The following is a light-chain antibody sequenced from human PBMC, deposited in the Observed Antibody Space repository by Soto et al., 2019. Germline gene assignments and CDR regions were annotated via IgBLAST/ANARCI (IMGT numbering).Light chain of an antibody. CDR1: QNINNY. CDR2: DAF. J-gene: IGKJ4*01. Sequence: EVVLTQSPVTLSLSPGERATLSCRASQNINNYLAWYQQKPGQPPRLLIYDAFNRATGIPARFSGSGSGTEFILTISSLEPEDFGVYYCQQRNNWVTFGGGTKVEIK. CDR3: QQRNNWVT. V-gene: IGKV3-11*01.